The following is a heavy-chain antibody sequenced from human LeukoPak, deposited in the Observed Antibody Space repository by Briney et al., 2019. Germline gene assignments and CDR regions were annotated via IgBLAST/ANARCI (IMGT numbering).Heavy chain of an antibody. V-gene: IGHV3-53*01. J-gene: IGHJ3*02. Sequence: GGSLRLSCAATGFTVSSNYMNWVRQAPGKGLEWVSVIYSTRTTYYADSVKGRFTISRDNSKNTVYLQMNSLRADDTAVYYCARDRDSGYDDDAFDIWGQGTMVSVSS. D-gene: IGHD5-12*01. CDR3: ARDRDSGYDDDAFDI. CDR1: GFTVSSNY. CDR2: IYSTRTT.